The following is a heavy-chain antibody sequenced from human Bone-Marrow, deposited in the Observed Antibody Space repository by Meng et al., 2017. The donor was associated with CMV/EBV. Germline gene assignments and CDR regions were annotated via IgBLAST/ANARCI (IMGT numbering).Heavy chain of an antibody. V-gene: IGHV4-59*01. CDR1: GVSISSYY. Sequence: SETLSLTCTVSGVSISSYYWSWIRQPPGKGLEWIGYIYYSGSTNYNPSLKSRVTISVDTSRNQFSLKLSSVTAADTAVYYCSRVGEDYQFDYWGQGTLVTVSS. J-gene: IGHJ4*02. CDR2: IYYSGST. D-gene: IGHD3-10*01. CDR3: SRVGEDYQFDY.